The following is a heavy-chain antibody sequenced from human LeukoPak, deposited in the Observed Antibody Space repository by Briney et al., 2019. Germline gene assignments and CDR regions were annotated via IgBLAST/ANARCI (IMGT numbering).Heavy chain of an antibody. V-gene: IGHV4-4*02. CDR3: AREYGDYVYWYFDL. D-gene: IGHD4-17*01. J-gene: IGHJ2*01. Sequence: SGTLSLTCAVSGGSISSSNWWSWVRQPPGKGLEWIGEIYHSGSTYYNPSLKSRVTISVDKSKNQFSLKLSSVTAADTAVYYCAREYGDYVYWYFDLWGRGTLVTVSS. CDR1: GGSISSSNW. CDR2: IYHSGST.